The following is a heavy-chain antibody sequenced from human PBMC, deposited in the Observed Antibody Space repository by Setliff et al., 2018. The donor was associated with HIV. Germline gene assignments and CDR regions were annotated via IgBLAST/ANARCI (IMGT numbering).Heavy chain of an antibody. CDR3: ARSPGVDTYMAFDY. Sequence: SSETLSLTCTVSGGSISSSSYYWGWIRQPPGKGLEWIGSIYYSGNTDYNPSLKSRVTISVDRSKNQFSLKLNSVTAADTAVYYCARSPGVDTYMAFDYWGQGMLVTVSS. J-gene: IGHJ4*02. V-gene: IGHV4-39*07. D-gene: IGHD5-18*01. CDR2: IYYSGNT. CDR1: GGSISSSSYY.